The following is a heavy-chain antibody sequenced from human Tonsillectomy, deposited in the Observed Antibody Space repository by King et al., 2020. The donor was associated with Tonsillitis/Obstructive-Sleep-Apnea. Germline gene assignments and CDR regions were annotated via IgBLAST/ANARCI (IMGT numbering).Heavy chain of an antibody. J-gene: IGHJ3*02. Sequence: VQLVESGGVVVQPGGSLRLSCAASGFTFDDYTMHWVRHAPGKGLEWVSLISWDGGSTYYADSVKGRFTISRDNSKNSLYLQMNSLRTEDTALCYCAKDELRGDAFDIWGQGTMVTVSS. CDR1: GFTFDDYT. D-gene: IGHD1-7*01. CDR2: ISWDGGST. CDR3: AKDELRGDAFDI. V-gene: IGHV3-43*01.